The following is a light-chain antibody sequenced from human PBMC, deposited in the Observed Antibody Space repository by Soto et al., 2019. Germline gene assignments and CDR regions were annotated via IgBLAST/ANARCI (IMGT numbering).Light chain of an antibody. V-gene: IGLV1-47*01. J-gene: IGLJ1*01. Sequence: QSVLTQPPSASGTPGQRVTISCSGSSSNIGSNYVYWYQQLPGTAPKLLIYRNNQRPSGVPHRFSGSQSGTSASLAISGLRSEDEPAYHSAVWDDSLSGLYVFGTGTKVTVL. CDR1: SSNIGSNY. CDR3: AVWDDSLSGLYV. CDR2: RNN.